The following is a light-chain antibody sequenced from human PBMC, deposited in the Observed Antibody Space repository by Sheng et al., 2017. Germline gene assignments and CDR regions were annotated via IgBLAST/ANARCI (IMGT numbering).Light chain of an antibody. CDR3: QQYVSSLF. Sequence: EIVLTQSPATLSLSPGERATLSCRASQSVSSYLAWYQQKPGQAPRLLIYDASNRATGIPARFSGSGSGTDFTLTISSLEPEDFAVYYCQQYVSSLFFGGGTKVEIK. CDR1: QSVSSY. V-gene: IGKV3-11*01. J-gene: IGKJ4*01. CDR2: DAS.